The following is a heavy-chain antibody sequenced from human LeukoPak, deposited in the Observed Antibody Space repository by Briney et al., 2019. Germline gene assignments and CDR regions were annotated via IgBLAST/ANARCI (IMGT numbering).Heavy chain of an antibody. CDR2: INHSGST. D-gene: IGHD3-3*01. Sequence: SQTLSLTCAVSGGSISSGGYSWSWIRQPPGKGLEWIGEINHSGSTNYNPSLKSRVTISVDTSKNQFSLKLSSVTAADTAVYYCARGREYDFWSGYPQYGLGYGMDVWGQGTTVTVSS. CDR1: GGSISSGGYS. V-gene: IGHV4-30-2*01. J-gene: IGHJ6*02. CDR3: ARGREYDFWSGYPQYGLGYGMDV.